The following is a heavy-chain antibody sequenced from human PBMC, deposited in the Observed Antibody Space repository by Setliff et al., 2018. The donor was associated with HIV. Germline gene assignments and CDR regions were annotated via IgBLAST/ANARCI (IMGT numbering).Heavy chain of an antibody. J-gene: IGHJ3*02. Sequence: SVKVSCKASGDTFSKHAVSWVRQAPGQGLEWMGSFIPTYDTTSYAREFQGRLTITADESTSTVYMDQSRLTSDDTAIFFCAKNKLGGAFDMWGQGTMVTVSS. CDR3: AKNKLGGAFDM. V-gene: IGHV1-69*13. CDR2: FIPTYDTT. D-gene: IGHD1-26*01. CDR1: GDTFSKHA.